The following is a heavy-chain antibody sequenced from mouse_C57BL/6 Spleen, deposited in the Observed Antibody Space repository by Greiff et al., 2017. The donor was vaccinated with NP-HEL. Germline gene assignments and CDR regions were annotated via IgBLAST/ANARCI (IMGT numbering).Heavy chain of an antibody. CDR2: IRLKSDNYAT. V-gene: IGHV6-3*01. Sequence: EVKLEESGGGLVQPGGSMKLSCVASGFTFSNYWMNWVRQSPEKGLEWVAQIRLKSDNYATHYAESVKGRFTISRDDSKSSVYLQMNNLRAEDTGIYYCTEHYDYDESPYWGQGTLVTVSA. CDR1: GFTFSNYW. D-gene: IGHD2-4*01. CDR3: TEHYDYDESPY. J-gene: IGHJ3*01.